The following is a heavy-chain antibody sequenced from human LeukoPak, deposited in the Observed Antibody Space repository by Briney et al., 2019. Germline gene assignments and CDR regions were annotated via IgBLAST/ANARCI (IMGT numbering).Heavy chain of an antibody. CDR3: ASGGRAYNF. J-gene: IGHJ4*02. CDR2: ISSNGNII. D-gene: IGHD1-26*01. V-gene: IGHV3-11*01. Sequence: GGSLRLPCSTSGMRFSDFYMNRMRQAPGEGLKWISFISSNGNIIHYADSAKGRFTISRDNAKNSLYLHMDSLRVEDTATYYCASGGRAYNFWGPGTAVTVSS. CDR1: GMRFSDFY.